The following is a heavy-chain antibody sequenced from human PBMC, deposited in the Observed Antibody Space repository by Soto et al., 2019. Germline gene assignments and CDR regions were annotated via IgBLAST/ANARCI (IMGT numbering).Heavy chain of an antibody. Sequence: QVQLVESGGGVVQPGRSLRLSCAASGFTFSSYGMHWVRQAPGKGLEWVAVIWYDGSNKYYADSVKGRFTISRDNSKNTLYLQMNSLRAEDTAVYYCARDLKSRPDYYDSSGYPDWGQGTLVTVSS. D-gene: IGHD3-22*01. V-gene: IGHV3-33*01. CDR2: IWYDGSNK. CDR1: GFTFSSYG. J-gene: IGHJ4*02. CDR3: ARDLKSRPDYYDSSGYPD.